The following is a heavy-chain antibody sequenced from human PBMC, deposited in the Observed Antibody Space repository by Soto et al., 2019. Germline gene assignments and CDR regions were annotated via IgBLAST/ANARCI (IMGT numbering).Heavy chain of an antibody. CDR2: IIPILGIA. CDR1: GGTFSSYT. V-gene: IGHV1-69*02. J-gene: IGHJ4*02. Sequence: QVQLVQSGAEVKKPGSSVKVSCKASGGTFSSYTISWVRQAPGQGLEWMGRIIPILGIANYAQKFQGRVTITADKSTSTAYMELSSLRSEDTAVYYCARGRCCIGGSCNDYWGQGTLVTVSS. CDR3: ARGRCCIGGSCNDY. D-gene: IGHD2-15*01.